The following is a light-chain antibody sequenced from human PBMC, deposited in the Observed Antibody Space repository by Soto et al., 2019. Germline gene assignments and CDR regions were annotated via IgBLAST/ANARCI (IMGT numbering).Light chain of an antibody. J-gene: IGLJ2*01. CDR3: QAWDSSTVV. V-gene: IGLV3-1*01. CDR1: KLGDKY. Sequence: SSELTQPPSVSVSPGQTASITCSGGKLGDKYACWYQQKPGQSPVLVIYQDSKRPSGIPERFSGSNSGNTATLTISGTQAMDEADYYCQAWDSSTVVFGGWTKLTVL. CDR2: QDS.